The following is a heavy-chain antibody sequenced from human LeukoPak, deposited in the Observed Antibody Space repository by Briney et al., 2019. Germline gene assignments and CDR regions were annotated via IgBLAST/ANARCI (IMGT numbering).Heavy chain of an antibody. J-gene: IGHJ2*01. Sequence: SETLSLTCIVSGGSFSYLSWIRQPPGKGLEWIGIIYDHGRTEYNPSLKSRVSISVDTSKNQVSLRLNSVTPADTAVYYCARGLAGRASGAVYFDLWGRGALVTVSS. CDR3: ARGLAGRASGAVYFDL. D-gene: IGHD3-16*01. CDR1: GGSFSY. CDR2: IYDHGRT. V-gene: IGHV4-59*01.